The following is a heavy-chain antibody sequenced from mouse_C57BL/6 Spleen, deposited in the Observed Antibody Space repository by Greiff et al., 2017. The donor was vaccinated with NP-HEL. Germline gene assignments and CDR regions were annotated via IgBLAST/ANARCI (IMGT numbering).Heavy chain of an antibody. D-gene: IGHD1-1*01. V-gene: IGHV14-1*01. CDR3: TRITTVYYFDY. Sequence: EVQLQQSGAELVRPGASVKLSCTASGFNIKDYYMHWVKQRPEQGLEWIGRIDPEDGDTEYAPKFQGKATMTADTSSNTAYLQLSSLTSEYTAVYYCTRITTVYYFDYWGQGTTLTVSS. CDR1: GFNIKDYY. J-gene: IGHJ2*01. CDR2: IDPEDGDT.